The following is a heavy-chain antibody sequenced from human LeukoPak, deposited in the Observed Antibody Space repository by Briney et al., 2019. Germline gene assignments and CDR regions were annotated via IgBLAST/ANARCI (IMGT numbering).Heavy chain of an antibody. V-gene: IGHV4-39*07. CDR1: GGSISSSSDY. CDR3: AAEGGATSAFDI. CDR2: IYYSGST. Sequence: PSETLSLTCTVSGGSISSSSDYWGWIRQPPGKGLEWIGSIYYSGSTHYNPSLKSRVTISVDTSKNQFSLKLSSVTAADTAVYYCAAEGGATSAFDIRGQGTMVTVSS. J-gene: IGHJ3*02. D-gene: IGHD1-26*01.